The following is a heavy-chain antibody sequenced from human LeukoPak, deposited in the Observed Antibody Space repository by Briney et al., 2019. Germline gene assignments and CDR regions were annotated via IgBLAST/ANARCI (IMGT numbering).Heavy chain of an antibody. J-gene: IGHJ6*03. CDR2: IYWDDDK. Sequence: SGPTLVNPTQTLTLTCTFSGFSLSTSGVGVGWIRQLPGKALEWLALIYWDDDKRYSPSLKSRLTITKDTSKNQVVLTMTNMDPVDTATYYCAHSQGSSWYEDYYYMDVWGKGTTVTVSS. CDR3: AHSQGSSWYEDYYYMDV. CDR1: GFSLSTSGVG. V-gene: IGHV2-5*02. D-gene: IGHD6-13*01.